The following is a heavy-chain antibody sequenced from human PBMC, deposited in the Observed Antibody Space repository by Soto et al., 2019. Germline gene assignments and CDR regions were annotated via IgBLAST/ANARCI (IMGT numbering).Heavy chain of an antibody. Sequence: PGESLKISCKGSGDSFSNYWISWVRQMPGKGLEWMGRIDPSDSYTNYSPSFQGHVTISADKSISTAYLQWSSLKASDTAMYYCARYPRRSYYDSSGYYYYFDYWGQGTLVTVSS. CDR2: IDPSDSYT. CDR1: GDSFSNYW. D-gene: IGHD3-22*01. V-gene: IGHV5-10-1*01. CDR3: ARYPRRSYYDSSGYYYYFDY. J-gene: IGHJ4*02.